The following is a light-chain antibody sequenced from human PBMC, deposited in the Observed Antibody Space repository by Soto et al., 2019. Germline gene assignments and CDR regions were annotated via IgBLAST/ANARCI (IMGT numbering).Light chain of an antibody. CDR3: SSYTSSSTYV. CDR2: DVR. Sequence: QSALTQPASMSGSPGQSITISCTGTSSDVGYYNYVSWYQQHPGKAPKLMIYDVRNRPSGVSNRFSGSKSGNTASLTISGLQAEDEADYYCSSYTSSSTYVFGTGTKLTVL. V-gene: IGLV2-14*03. J-gene: IGLJ1*01. CDR1: SSDVGYYNY.